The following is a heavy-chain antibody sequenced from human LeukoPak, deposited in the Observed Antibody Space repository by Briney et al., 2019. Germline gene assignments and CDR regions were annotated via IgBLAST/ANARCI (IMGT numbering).Heavy chain of an antibody. D-gene: IGHD3-3*01. J-gene: IGHJ4*02. V-gene: IGHV3-64*05. CDR1: GFTFSSYV. CDR2: ISGDGART. Sequence: GGSLRLSCSASGFTFSSYVMHWVRQAPGKGLEYVSGISGDGARTYFADSVKGRFTTSRDNSKNTLYVQMTSLRTEDTAVYYCVFQVQGVVQWGQGTLVTVSS. CDR3: VFQVQGVVQ.